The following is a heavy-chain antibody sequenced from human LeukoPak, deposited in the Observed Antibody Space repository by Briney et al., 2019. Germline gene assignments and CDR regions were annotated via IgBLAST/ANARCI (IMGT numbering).Heavy chain of an antibody. D-gene: IGHD3-10*01. J-gene: IGHJ4*02. CDR3: ARGPLWFGQFYFDY. V-gene: IGHV1-18*01. Sequence: ASVKVSCRASDYTFTTYGTSWVRQAPGQGLEWMGWISTYNGKTNYAQKLQGRVTMTTDTSTSTAYMELRSLRSDDTAVYYCARGPLWFGQFYFDYWGQGTLVTVSS. CDR1: DYTFTTYG. CDR2: ISTYNGKT.